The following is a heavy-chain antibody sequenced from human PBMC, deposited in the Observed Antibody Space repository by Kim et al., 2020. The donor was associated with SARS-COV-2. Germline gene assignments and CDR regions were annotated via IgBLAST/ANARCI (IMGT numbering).Heavy chain of an antibody. J-gene: IGHJ4*02. CDR3: ANFES. V-gene: IGHV3-33*06. Sequence: DGTNKYYADSVKGRFTISRDHSKNMLFLQMNSLRAEDTAVYYCANFESWGQGTLVTVSS. CDR2: DGTNK.